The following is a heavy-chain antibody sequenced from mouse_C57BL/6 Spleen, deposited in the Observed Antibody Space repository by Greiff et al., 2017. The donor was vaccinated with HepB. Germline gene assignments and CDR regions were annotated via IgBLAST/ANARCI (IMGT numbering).Heavy chain of an antibody. D-gene: IGHD2-3*01. Sequence: VKLMDSGAELMKPGASVKLSCKATGYTFTGYWIEWVKQRPGHGLEWIGEILPGSGSTNYNEKFKGKATFTADTSSNTAYMQLSSLTTEDSAIYYCARSPYDGYLYYFDYWGQGTTLTVSS. J-gene: IGHJ2*01. V-gene: IGHV1-9*01. CDR2: ILPGSGST. CDR1: GYTFTGYW. CDR3: ARSPYDGYLYYFDY.